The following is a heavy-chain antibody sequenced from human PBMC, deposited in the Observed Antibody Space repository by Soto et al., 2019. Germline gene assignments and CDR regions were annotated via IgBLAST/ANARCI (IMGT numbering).Heavy chain of an antibody. J-gene: IGHJ4*02. CDR3: ARADYYDSYSSYFLPSDFDF. D-gene: IGHD3-22*01. CDR2: MFFSGGT. V-gene: IGHV4-39*01. CDR1: GGSISSDRYF. Sequence: QLQLQESGPGLVKPSGTLSLTCTVSGGSISSDRYFWAWIRQPPGKGLEWIGGMFFSGGTYYNPSLQTRGTISVNMFVYMSKNRFSMKLNSVSAAYTAIYFCARADYYDSYSSYFLPSDFDFWGQGTLVTVSS.